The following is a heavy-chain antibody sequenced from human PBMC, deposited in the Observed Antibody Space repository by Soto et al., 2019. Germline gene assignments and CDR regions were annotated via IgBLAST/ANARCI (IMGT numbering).Heavy chain of an antibody. Sequence: GGSLRLSCAASGFTFSDYWMDWVRQAPGKGLEWVANIKQDGSEKHYVDSVKGRFTISRDNARNSLYLQMNSLRAEDTAVYHCVRGMDVWGQGTMVTVSS. CDR2: IKQDGSEK. V-gene: IGHV3-7*05. CDR1: GFTFSDYW. CDR3: VRGMDV. J-gene: IGHJ6*02.